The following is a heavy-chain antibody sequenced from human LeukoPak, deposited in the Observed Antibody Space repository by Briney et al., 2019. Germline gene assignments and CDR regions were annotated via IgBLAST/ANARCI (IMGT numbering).Heavy chain of an antibody. CDR2: INWNGGGI. V-gene: IGHV3-20*04. D-gene: IGHD1-1*01. CDR1: GFTFDDYA. J-gene: IGHJ4*02. Sequence: GGSLRLSCTASGFTFDDYAVTWVRQGPGKGLEWVCGINWNGGGIHYAGSVQGRFTVSRDNAKNSLYLQMNSLRAEDTALYFCARSPARAGLNDAELDYWGQGTLVTVSS. CDR3: ARSPARAGLNDAELDY.